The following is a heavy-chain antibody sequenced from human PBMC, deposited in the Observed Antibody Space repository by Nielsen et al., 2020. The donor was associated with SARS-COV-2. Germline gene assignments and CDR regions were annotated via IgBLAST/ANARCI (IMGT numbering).Heavy chain of an antibody. CDR1: GFIFDDYA. Sequence: GGSLRLSCAASGFIFDDYAMHWVRQAPGKGLEWVAVISYDGSNKYYADSVKGRFTISRDNSKNTLYLQMNSLRAEDTAVYYCARELIANYGMDVWSQGTTVTVSS. CDR2: ISYDGSNK. D-gene: IGHD3-16*01. CDR3: ARELIANYGMDV. J-gene: IGHJ6*02. V-gene: IGHV3-30-3*01.